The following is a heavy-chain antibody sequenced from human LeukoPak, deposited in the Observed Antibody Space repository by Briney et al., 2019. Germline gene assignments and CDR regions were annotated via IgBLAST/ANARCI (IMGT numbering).Heavy chain of an antibody. J-gene: IGHJ6*02. CDR2: ISSSSSYI. Sequence: GGSLRLSRAASGFTFSSYSMNWVRQAPGKGLEWVSSISSSSSYIYYADSVKGRFTISRDNAKNSLYLQMNSLRAEDTAVYYCARAKLDGDYVYYYYGMDVWGQGTTVTVSS. CDR1: GFTFSSYS. V-gene: IGHV3-21*01. D-gene: IGHD4-17*01. CDR3: ARAKLDGDYVYYYYGMDV.